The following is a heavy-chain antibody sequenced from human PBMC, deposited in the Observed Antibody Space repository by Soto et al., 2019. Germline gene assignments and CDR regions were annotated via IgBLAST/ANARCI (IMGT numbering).Heavy chain of an antibody. D-gene: IGHD3-16*02. CDR2: VSDSGDRT. J-gene: IGHJ3*01. V-gene: IGHV3-23*01. CDR1: GFTLSMSA. CDR3: AKDRGIIVKAGDAFDV. Sequence: GGSLRLSCASSGFTLSMSAVNWVRQAPGKGLEWVSYVSDSGDRTYYADSVKGRFTISRDRSKNTVSLQMDSLRAEDTAVYYCAKDRGIIVKAGDAFDVWGQGTKVTVSS.